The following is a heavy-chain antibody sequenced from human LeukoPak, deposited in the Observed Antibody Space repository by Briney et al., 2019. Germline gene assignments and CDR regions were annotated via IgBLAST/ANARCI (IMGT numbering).Heavy chain of an antibody. CDR1: GLSLSTRAMG. J-gene: IGHJ6*04. Sequence: SGPALVQPRPTLTLTCTFSGLSLSTRAMGVSWNRHPPVKALEWLARIDWDDDRCYSTSLKTRLTISKDTTKSQVVLTMTNMDPVDTATYYCAPSSTNADYGMDVWGKGTTVTVAS. CDR3: APSSTNADYGMDV. CDR2: IDWDDDR. V-gene: IGHV2-70*04. D-gene: IGHD2-2*01.